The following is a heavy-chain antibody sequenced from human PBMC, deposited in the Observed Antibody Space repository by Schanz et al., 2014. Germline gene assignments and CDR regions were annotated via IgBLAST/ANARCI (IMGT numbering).Heavy chain of an antibody. Sequence: EVHLLDSGGGLVQPGGSLRLSCAASGFTFSSYAMSWVRQAPGKGLEWVSAISGSGGSTYYADSVKGRFTISRDNAKSSLYLQMNSLRVEDTAVYYCAASSGWHPSTDYWGQGTLVTVSS. J-gene: IGHJ4*02. CDR3: AASSGWHPSTDY. V-gene: IGHV3-23*01. CDR1: GFTFSSYA. D-gene: IGHD6-19*01. CDR2: ISGSGGST.